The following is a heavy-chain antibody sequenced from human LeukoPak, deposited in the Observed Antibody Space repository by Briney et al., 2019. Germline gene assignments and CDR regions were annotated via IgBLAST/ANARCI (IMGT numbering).Heavy chain of an antibody. Sequence: GGSLRLSCSASGXTFRSYAMHWVRQAPGKGLQYVSAISSDGGGTYYADSVKGRFTISRHNSKNTLSLEMTSLRVEDTAVYYCVKGFTYSRDVFEYWGQGTLVTVSS. V-gene: IGHV3-64D*06. D-gene: IGHD5-18*01. CDR2: ISSDGGGT. J-gene: IGHJ4*02. CDR1: GXTFRSYA. CDR3: VKGFTYSRDVFEY.